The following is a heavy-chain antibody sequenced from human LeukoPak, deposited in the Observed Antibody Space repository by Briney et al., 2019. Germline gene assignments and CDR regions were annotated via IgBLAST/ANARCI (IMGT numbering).Heavy chain of an antibody. CDR3: ARAIYSNAGFDP. V-gene: IGHV4-30-2*01. CDR1: GGSISRGGYS. J-gene: IGHJ5*02. D-gene: IGHD4-11*01. Sequence: SQTLSLTCAVSGGSISRGGYSWSWIRQPPGKGLVWIGYIYHSGSTYYNPSLKSRVTISVDRSKNQFSLKLSSVTAADTAVYYCARAIYSNAGFDPWGQGTLVTVSS. CDR2: IYHSGST.